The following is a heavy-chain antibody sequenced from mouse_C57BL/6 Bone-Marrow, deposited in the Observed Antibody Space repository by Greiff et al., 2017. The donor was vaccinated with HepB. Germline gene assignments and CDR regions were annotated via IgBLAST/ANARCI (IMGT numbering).Heavy chain of an antibody. J-gene: IGHJ2*01. D-gene: IGHD1-1*01. CDR2: IEPNSGGT. V-gene: IGHV1-72*01. CDR1: GYTFTSYW. CDR3: ARERDYGSSYHFDY. Sequence: QVQLQQPGAELVKPGASVKLSCKASGYTFTSYWMHWVKQRPGRGLEWIGRIEPNSGGTKYNEKFKSKATLTVDKPSSTAYMQLSSLTSEDSAVYYCARERDYGSSYHFDYWGQGTTLTVSS.